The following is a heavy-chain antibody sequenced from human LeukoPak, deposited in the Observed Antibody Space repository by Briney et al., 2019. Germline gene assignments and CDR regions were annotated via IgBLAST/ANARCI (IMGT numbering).Heavy chain of an antibody. Sequence: SETLSLTCSVSGGSISSHYWHWIRQPPGQGLEWIGYIYDSGSPKYNTSLKSRVTISLDTSKHQFSLNLNSATAADTAVYYCARVDSDKGSCTSPTCYQYFHIDVWGKGTTVTVSS. J-gene: IGHJ6*03. D-gene: IGHD2-2*01. V-gene: IGHV4-59*11. CDR1: GGSISSHY. CDR2: IYDSGSP. CDR3: ARVDSDKGSCTSPTCYQYFHIDV.